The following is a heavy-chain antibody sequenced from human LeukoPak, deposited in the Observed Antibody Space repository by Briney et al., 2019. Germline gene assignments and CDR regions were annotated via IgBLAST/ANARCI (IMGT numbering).Heavy chain of an antibody. D-gene: IGHD6-19*01. CDR3: ARVIGSGWYNYYYGMDV. CDR1: GGSISSYY. Sequence: KASETLSLTCTVSGGSISSYYWSWVRQPPGKGLEWIGYIYYSGSTNYNPSLKSRVTISVDTSKNQFSLKLSSVTAADTAVYYCARVIGSGWYNYYYGMDVWGQGTTVTVSS. V-gene: IGHV4-59*01. CDR2: IYYSGST. J-gene: IGHJ6*02.